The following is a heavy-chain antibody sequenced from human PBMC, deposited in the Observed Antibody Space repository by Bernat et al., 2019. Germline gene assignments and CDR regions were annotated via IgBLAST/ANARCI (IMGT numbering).Heavy chain of an antibody. J-gene: IGHJ1*01. CDR1: GYNFTTYG. Sequence: QVQLVQSGAEVKKPGASVKVSCKTSGYNFTTYGISWVRQAPGQGLQWVGWISANSGYTTYAQKFQGRVTMTTDTPTTTAYMELRSLKYDDAAVYYCARGFAAGSGGSVYFQYWGQGTLVSVSS. CDR2: ISANSGYT. CDR3: ARGFAAGSGGSVYFQY. V-gene: IGHV1-18*01. D-gene: IGHD3-10*01.